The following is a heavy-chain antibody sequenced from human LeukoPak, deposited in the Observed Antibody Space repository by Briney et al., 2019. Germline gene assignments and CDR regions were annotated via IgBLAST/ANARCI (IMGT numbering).Heavy chain of an antibody. D-gene: IGHD6-6*01. CDR3: ASPKYHYYFDY. J-gene: IGHJ4*02. V-gene: IGHV4-39*01. CDR2: IYYSGST. CDR1: VGSISSSIYS. Sequence: SETLSLTCTVSVGSISSSIYSWGWIRQPPGKGLEWIGSIYYSGSTYYNPSLKSRVTISVDTSKNQFSLKLSSVTAADTAVYYCASPKYHYYFDYWGQGTLVTVSS.